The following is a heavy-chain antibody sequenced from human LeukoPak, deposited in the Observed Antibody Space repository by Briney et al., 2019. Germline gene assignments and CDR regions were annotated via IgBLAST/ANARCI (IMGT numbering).Heavy chain of an antibody. D-gene: IGHD6-13*01. CDR3: AKTWGYSSSLFDY. V-gene: IGHV3-23*01. J-gene: IGHJ4*02. Sequence: GGSLTLSCAASGFSFPGYAMSWVRQAAGKGLEWVSSISSGGGSTYYADSVKGRFTISRDNSKDTVTLQMNSLAAEDTAVYYCAKTWGYSSSLFDYWGQGNLAPVSS. CDR1: GFSFPGYA. CDR2: ISSGGGST.